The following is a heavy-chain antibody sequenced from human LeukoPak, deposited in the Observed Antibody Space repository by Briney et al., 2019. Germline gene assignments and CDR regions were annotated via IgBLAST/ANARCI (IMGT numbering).Heavy chain of an antibody. Sequence: GGSLRLSCAASGFTVSSNYMSWVRQAPGKGVEWVSVFYSGGSTYYADSVKGRFTISRHNSKNTLYLQMNSLRAEDTAVYYCARGEQWLYFDYWGQGTLVTVSS. J-gene: IGHJ4*02. CDR1: GFTVSSNY. V-gene: IGHV3-53*04. CDR2: FYSGGST. CDR3: ARGEQWLYFDY. D-gene: IGHD6-19*01.